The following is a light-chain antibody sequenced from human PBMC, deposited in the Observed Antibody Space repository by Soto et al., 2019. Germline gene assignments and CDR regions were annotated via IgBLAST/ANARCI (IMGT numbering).Light chain of an antibody. CDR3: AAWDGSLNNVL. CDR2: GNN. Sequence: ALTQPPSASGTPGQRVTISCSGSGSSIGTNTVNWYRQLPGTAPKLLIYGNNQRPSGVPDRFSGSKSGTSASLAISGLQSEDEAEYYCAAWDGSLNNVLFGGGTKVTVL. J-gene: IGLJ2*01. V-gene: IGLV1-44*01. CDR1: GSSIGTNT.